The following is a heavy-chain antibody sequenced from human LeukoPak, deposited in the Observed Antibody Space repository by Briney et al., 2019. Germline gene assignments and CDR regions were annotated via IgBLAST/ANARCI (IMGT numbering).Heavy chain of an antibody. CDR3: ARGSYYYGSSGLEFDY. CDR1: GFSFSTYW. D-gene: IGHD3-22*01. Sequence: PGGSLKLSCLASGFSFSTYWMSWVRQAPGKGLEWVANIKQDGSENYYVDSVKGRFTISRDNAKNSVYLQMYGLRVEDTAVYYCARGSYYYGSSGLEFDYWGQGTLVTVSS. CDR2: IKQDGSEN. V-gene: IGHV3-7*01. J-gene: IGHJ4*02.